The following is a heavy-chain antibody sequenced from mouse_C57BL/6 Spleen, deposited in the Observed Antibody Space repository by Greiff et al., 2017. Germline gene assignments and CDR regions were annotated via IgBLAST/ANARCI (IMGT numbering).Heavy chain of an antibody. J-gene: IGHJ4*01. CDR3: ARAQLRLRYAMDY. D-gene: IGHD3-2*02. V-gene: IGHV3-6*01. CDR1: GYSITSGYY. Sequence: EVQLQQSGPGLVKPSQSLSLTCSVTGYSITSGYYWNWIRQFPGNKLEWMGYISYDGSNNYNPSLKNRISITRDTSKNQFFLKLNSVTTEDTATYYCARAQLRLRYAMDYWGQGTSVTVSS. CDR2: ISYDGSN.